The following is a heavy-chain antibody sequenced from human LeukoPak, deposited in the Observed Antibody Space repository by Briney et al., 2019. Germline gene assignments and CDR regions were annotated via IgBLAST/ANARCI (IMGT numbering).Heavy chain of an antibody. CDR2: INPNSGDT. Sequence: ASVKVSCKASGYTFTGYYVHWMRQAPGQGLEWMGWINPNSGDTNYAQKFQGRVTMTRDTSISTAYMELIRMTSDDTAVYYCATSGGTSGPELDYWGQGTLVTVSS. CDR1: GYTFTGYY. V-gene: IGHV1-2*02. CDR3: ATSGGTSGPELDY. D-gene: IGHD3-3*01. J-gene: IGHJ4*02.